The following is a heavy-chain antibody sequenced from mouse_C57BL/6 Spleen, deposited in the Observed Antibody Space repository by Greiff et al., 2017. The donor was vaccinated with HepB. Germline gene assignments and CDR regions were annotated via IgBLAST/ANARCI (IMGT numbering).Heavy chain of an antibody. Sequence: EVKLMESGGGLVKPGGSLKLSCAASGFTFSDYGMHWVRQAPEKGLEWVAYISSGSSTTYYADKVKGRFTISRDNTTKTLFLQMTSLRSEDTSMYYCARGDYYGSSYPAWFACWGQGTLVTVSA. CDR2: ISSGSSTT. J-gene: IGHJ3*01. CDR3: ARGDYYGSSYPAWFAC. D-gene: IGHD1-1*01. CDR1: GFTFSDYG. V-gene: IGHV5-17*01.